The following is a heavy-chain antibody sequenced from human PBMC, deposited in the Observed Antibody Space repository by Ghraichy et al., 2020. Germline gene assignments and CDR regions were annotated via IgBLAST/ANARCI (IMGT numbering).Heavy chain of an antibody. J-gene: IGHJ4*02. CDR1: GYSISSGFY. CDR3: ATLPLDTTV. CDR2: VYHSESP. Sequence: PETLSLTCSVSGYSISSGFYWAWIRQPPGKGLEWIGSVYHSESPYYNPSLKSRVTISVDTSKNQFYPNMTSVAAADTAVYYCATLPLDTTVWGQGTLVTVAS. V-gene: IGHV4-38-2*02. D-gene: IGHD1-1*01.